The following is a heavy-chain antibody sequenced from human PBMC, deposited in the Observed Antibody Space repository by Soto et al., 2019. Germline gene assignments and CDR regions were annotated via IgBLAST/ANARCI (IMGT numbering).Heavy chain of an antibody. CDR1: GFIFSNNG. Sequence: GGSLRLSCVGSGFIFSNNGMHWVRQTPGKGLEWVAFMSYGGSDTFYADSVKGRFTISRDNSKNTLFLHMSNLRAEDTAMYYCTIVRVADSALDHWGQGTLVPVSS. CDR2: MSYGGSDT. CDR3: TIVRVADSALDH. V-gene: IGHV3-30*02. J-gene: IGHJ4*02. D-gene: IGHD3-10*02.